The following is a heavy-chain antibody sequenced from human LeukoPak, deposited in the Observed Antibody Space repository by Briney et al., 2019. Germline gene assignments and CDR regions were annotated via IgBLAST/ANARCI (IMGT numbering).Heavy chain of an antibody. CDR1: GFTFDDSV. CDR2: INWNGGST. CDR3: AKDWSGYSYGYDAFDI. J-gene: IGHJ3*02. D-gene: IGHD5-18*01. Sequence: GGSLRLSCAASGFTFDDSVMSWVRQAPGKGLEWVSSINWNGGSTGYADSVKGRFTISRDNAKNSLYLQMNSLRAEDTAVYYCAKDWSGYSYGYDAFDIWGQGTMVTVSS. V-gene: IGHV3-20*04.